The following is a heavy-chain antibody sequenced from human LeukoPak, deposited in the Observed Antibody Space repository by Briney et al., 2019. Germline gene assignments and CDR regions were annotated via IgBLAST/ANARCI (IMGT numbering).Heavy chain of an antibody. CDR3: AKDRFDYGDYFDY. CDR2: ISHDGSNK. V-gene: IGHV3-30*18. D-gene: IGHD4-17*01. J-gene: IGHJ4*02. CDR1: GFTFSSYW. Sequence: GGSLRLSCAAPGFTFSSYWMHWVRQASGKGLEWVAVISHDGSNKYYADSVKGRFTISRDNSKNTLYLQMNSLRAEDTAVYYCAKDRFDYGDYFDYWGQGTLVTVSS.